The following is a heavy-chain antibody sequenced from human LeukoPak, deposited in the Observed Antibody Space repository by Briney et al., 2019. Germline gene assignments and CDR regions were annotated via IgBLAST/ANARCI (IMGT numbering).Heavy chain of an antibody. V-gene: IGHV1-2*02. D-gene: IGHD5-12*01. CDR2: INPNSGGT. CDR3: ARAMGGYEEYFFDY. Sequence: RASVKVSCKASGYTFTGYYMHWVRQAPGQGLEWMGWINPNSGGTNYAQKFQGRVTMARDTSISTAYMELSRLRSDDTAVYYCARAMGGYEEYFFDYWGQGTLVTVSS. J-gene: IGHJ4*02. CDR1: GYTFTGYY.